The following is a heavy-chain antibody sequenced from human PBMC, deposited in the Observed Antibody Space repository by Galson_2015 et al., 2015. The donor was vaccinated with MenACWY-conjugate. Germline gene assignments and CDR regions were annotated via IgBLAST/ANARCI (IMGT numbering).Heavy chain of an antibody. J-gene: IGHJ3*01. CDR2: ISTSGSRT. V-gene: IGHV3-23*01. CDR1: GFTFSTFG. Sequence: SLRLSCAVSGFTFSTFGMSWVRQAPGKGLEWVAAISTSGSRTYYADSVKGRFIISRDNSDNSLYLQMKSLRVEETAVYYCAKASFGVTIGEVFAFDSWGQGTMITVSS. D-gene: IGHD3-3*01. CDR3: AKASFGVTIGEVFAFDS.